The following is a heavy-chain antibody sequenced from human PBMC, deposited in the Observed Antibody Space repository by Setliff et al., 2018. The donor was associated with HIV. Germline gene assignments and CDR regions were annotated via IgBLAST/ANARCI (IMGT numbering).Heavy chain of an antibody. J-gene: IGHJ6*02. D-gene: IGHD2-2*01. V-gene: IGHV4-4*02. CDR1: GGSISSDNW. CDR3: ARGHCSGTNCYGVDYYGMDV. Sequence: PSETLSLTCAVSGGSISSDNWWTWVRQPPGKGLEWIGEIYHSEYTNYDASLKSRVPMSVDKSKNQFSLKLTSVTAADTAVYYCARGHCSGTNCYGVDYYGMDVWGQGTTVTVSS. CDR2: IYHSEYT.